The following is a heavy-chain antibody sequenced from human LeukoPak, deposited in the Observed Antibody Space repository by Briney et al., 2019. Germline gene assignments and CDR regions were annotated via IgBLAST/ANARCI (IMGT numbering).Heavy chain of an antibody. CDR2: IKQDETEK. Sequence: QTGESLRLSCTASGFTFSNFWMGWVRQAPGKGLEWVANIKQDETEKFYLGSVKGRFTISRDNAKNTLYLQMNSLGAEDMAVYYCANAILEWSHNDAFDIWGQGTMVTVSS. D-gene: IGHD3-3*01. V-gene: IGHV3-7*01. J-gene: IGHJ3*02. CDR1: GFTFSNFW. CDR3: ANAILEWSHNDAFDI.